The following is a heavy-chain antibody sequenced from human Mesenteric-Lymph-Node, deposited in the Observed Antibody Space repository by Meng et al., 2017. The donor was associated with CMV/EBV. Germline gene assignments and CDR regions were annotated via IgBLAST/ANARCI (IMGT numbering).Heavy chain of an antibody. CDR2: GDWNSGSM. D-gene: IGHD2-2*01. CDR3: ARAINIVVIAASGPYYFDY. V-gene: IGHV3-9*01. Sequence: GGSLRLSCAASGFTFDDYDMHWVRQAPGKGLEWVSGGDWNSGSMGYADSVKGRFTISRDNAKNSLYLQMNSLRAEDTALYYCARAINIVVIAASGPYYFDYWGLGTLVTVSS. J-gene: IGHJ4*02. CDR1: GFTFDDYD.